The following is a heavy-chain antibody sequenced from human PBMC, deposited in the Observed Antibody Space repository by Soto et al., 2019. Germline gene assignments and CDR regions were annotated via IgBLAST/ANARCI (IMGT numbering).Heavy chain of an antibody. CDR1: GFTFSSYA. V-gene: IGHV3-23*01. D-gene: IGHD4-17*01. J-gene: IGHJ4*02. CDR2: LSGSGGST. Sequence: GGALRLSWAASGFTFSSYAMSWGRQAPGKGMKWVSALSGSGGSTYYADSVKGRFTISGDNSKNTLYLQMNSLGAEDTAVYYCAKGGTPTLWVLYGDYASPNPAYWAQGTLVPVSS. CDR3: AKGGTPTLWVLYGDYASPNPAY.